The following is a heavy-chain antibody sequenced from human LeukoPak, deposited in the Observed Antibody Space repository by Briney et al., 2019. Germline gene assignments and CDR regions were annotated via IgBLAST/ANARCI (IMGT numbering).Heavy chain of an antibody. V-gene: IGHV3-30-3*01. J-gene: IGHJ1*01. Sequence: GGSLRLSCAASGFTFSNSAMHWVRQTPGKGLEWVAVISYDGSNKYYADSVKGRFTISRDNSKNTLYLQMNSLRAEDTAVYYCARPSTEKYSSGWSGYFQHWGQGTLVTVSS. CDR1: GFTFSNSA. D-gene: IGHD6-19*01. CDR2: ISYDGSNK. CDR3: ARPSTEKYSSGWSGYFQH.